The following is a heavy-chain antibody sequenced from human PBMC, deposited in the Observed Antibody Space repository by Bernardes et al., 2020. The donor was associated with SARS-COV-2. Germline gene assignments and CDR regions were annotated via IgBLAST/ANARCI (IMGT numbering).Heavy chain of an antibody. CDR1: GYSVGRYW. V-gene: IGHV5-51*01. D-gene: IGHD6-13*01. CDR3: ARLRQPAAGTYYYYGMDV. J-gene: IGHJ6*02. Sequence: GASLQISRKGAGYSVGRYWIVWVRPIPGKGLEWMGIIYPGDSDTRYSPSLQGQLTISADKSISTAYLQWSSLKASDTAVYYCARLRQPAAGTYYYYGMDVWGQGTTVTVSS. CDR2: IYPGDSDT.